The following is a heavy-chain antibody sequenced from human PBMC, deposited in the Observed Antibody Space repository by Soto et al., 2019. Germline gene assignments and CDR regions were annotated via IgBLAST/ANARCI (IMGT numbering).Heavy chain of an antibody. CDR2: IYYSGST. D-gene: IGHD3-10*01. CDR3: ARDGEGSGSYYLDAFDI. J-gene: IGHJ3*02. Sequence: SETLSLTCTVSGGSISSYYWSWIRQPPGKGLEWIGYIYYSGSTNYNPSLKSRVTISVDTSKSQFSLKLSSVTAADTAVYYCARDGEGSGSYYLDAFDIWGQGTMVTVSS. V-gene: IGHV4-59*01. CDR1: GGSISSYY.